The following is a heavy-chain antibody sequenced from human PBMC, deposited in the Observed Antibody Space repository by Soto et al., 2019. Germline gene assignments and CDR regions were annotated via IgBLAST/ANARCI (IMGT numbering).Heavy chain of an antibody. J-gene: IGHJ6*03. CDR2: ISAYNGNT. CDR1: GYTFTSYG. Sequence: ASVKVSCKASGYTFTSYGISWVQQAPGQGLEWMGWISAYNGNTNYAQKLQGRVTMTTDTSTSTAYMELRSLRSDDTAVYYCARVVTIFGVGLDYYYYMDVWGKGTTVTVSS. CDR3: ARVVTIFGVGLDYYYYMDV. D-gene: IGHD3-3*01. V-gene: IGHV1-18*01.